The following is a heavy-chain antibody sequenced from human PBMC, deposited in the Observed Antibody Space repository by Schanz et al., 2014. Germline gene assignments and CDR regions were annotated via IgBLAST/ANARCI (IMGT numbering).Heavy chain of an antibody. Sequence: EVHLVESGGGLVQPGGSLRLSCAASGFTFSTYAMNWVRQAPGKGLEWVSGISSSGGDGNYADSVKGRFTISRDNSKNTLYLQMDSLRAEDTAVYYCAKPPPGYLITWYTYYFVSWGQGTLVTVSS. J-gene: IGHJ4*02. CDR1: GFTFSTYA. V-gene: IGHV3-23*04. CDR3: AKPPPGYLITWYTYYFVS. D-gene: IGHD1-1*01. CDR2: ISSSGGDG.